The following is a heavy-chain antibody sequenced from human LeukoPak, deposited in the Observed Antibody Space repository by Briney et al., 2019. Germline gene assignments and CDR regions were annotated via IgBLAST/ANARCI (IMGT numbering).Heavy chain of an antibody. Sequence: GGSLRLSCAASGFTFSSYWMHWVCQAPGKGPVWVSRVDVHGQGTAYADSVKGRFTISRDNAKNTLSLQMNSLSAEDTAVYYCARSNYDSTTFYYHLDLWGQGTLVTVSS. D-gene: IGHD2/OR15-2a*01. V-gene: IGHV3-74*01. CDR2: VDVHGQGT. CDR1: GFTFSSYW. J-gene: IGHJ5*02. CDR3: ARSNYDSTTFYYHLDL.